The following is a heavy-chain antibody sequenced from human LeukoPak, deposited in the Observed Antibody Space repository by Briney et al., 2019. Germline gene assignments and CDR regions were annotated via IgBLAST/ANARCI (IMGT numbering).Heavy chain of an antibody. CDR3: AREIEGIAARPNYYYYMDV. CDR2: IYHTGST. J-gene: IGHJ6*03. CDR1: GGSIRSFF. V-gene: IGHV4-59*01. Sequence: SETLSLTCTVSGGSIRSFFWSWLRQPPGKPLEWLGHIYHTGSTNYNPAFKSRLTISVDMSKNQFSLKLSSVTAADTAVYYCAREIEGIAARPNYYYYMDVWGKGTTVTVSS. D-gene: IGHD6-6*01.